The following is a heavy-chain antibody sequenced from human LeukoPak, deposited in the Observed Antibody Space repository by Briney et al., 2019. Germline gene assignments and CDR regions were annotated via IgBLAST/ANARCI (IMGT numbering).Heavy chain of an antibody. CDR3: ARDSESYYYDSSGPPDY. D-gene: IGHD3-22*01. J-gene: IGHJ4*02. V-gene: IGHV3-9*01. Sequence: PGGSLRLSCAASGFTFDDYAMHWVRQAPGKGLEWVSGISWNSGSIGYADSVKGRFTISRDNAKNSLYLQMNSLRAEDTAVYYCARDSESYYYDSSGPPDYWGQGTLVTVSS. CDR2: ISWNSGSI. CDR1: GFTFDDYA.